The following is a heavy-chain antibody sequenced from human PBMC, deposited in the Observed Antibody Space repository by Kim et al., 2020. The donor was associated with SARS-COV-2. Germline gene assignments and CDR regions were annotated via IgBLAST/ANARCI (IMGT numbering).Heavy chain of an antibody. D-gene: IGHD2-8*02. CDR2: IYYSGST. J-gene: IGHJ5*02. Sequence: SETLSLTCTVSGGSVSSGSYYWSWIRQPPGKGLEWIGYIYYSGSTNYNPSLKSRVTISVDTSKNQFSLKLSSVTAADTAVYYCAGYCTGGVCLNWFDPWGQGTLVTVSS. CDR3: AGYCTGGVCLNWFDP. V-gene: IGHV4-61*01. CDR1: GGSVSSGSYY.